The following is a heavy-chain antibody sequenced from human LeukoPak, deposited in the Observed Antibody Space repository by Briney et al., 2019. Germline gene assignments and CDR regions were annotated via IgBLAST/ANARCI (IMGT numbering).Heavy chain of an antibody. CDR3: AKHRSPIAARPGDAFDI. CDR2: IRYDGSNK. V-gene: IGHV3-30*02. J-gene: IGHJ3*02. Sequence: GGSLRLSCAASGFTFSSYGMHWVRQAPGKGLEWVAFIRYDGSNKYYADSVKGRFTISRDNSKNTLYLQMNSLRAEDTAVYYCAKHRSPIAARPGDAFDIWGQGTMVTVSS. CDR1: GFTFSSYG. D-gene: IGHD6-6*01.